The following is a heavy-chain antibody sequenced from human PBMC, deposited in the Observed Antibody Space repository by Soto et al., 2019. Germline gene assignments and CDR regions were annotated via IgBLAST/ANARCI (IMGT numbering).Heavy chain of an antibody. CDR1: GYTFTSYG. V-gene: IGHV1-18*04. D-gene: IGHD5-18*01. CDR2: ISAYNGNT. J-gene: IGHJ5*02. CDR3: ARDGLDTAMGSRDWFDP. Sequence: ASVKVSCKASGYTFTSYGISWVRQAPGQGLEWMEWISAYNGNTNYAQKLQGRVTMTTDTSTSTAYMELRSLRSDDTAVYYCARDGLDTAMGSRDWFDPWGQGTLVTVSS.